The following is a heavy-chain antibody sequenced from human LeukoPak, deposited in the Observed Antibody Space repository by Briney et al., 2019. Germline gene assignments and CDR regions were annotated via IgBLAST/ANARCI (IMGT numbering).Heavy chain of an antibody. CDR2: VHYSGTT. CDR3: AREYSSSRYDY. CDR1: SGSISSTGYN. D-gene: IGHD2-2*01. J-gene: IGHJ4*02. Sequence: SETLSLTCSVSSGSISSTGYNRGWIRQPPGKGLEWIGSVHYSGTTYYNPSLKSRVTISVDTSKNRFSLRLSSVTAADTAVYYSAREYSSSRYDYWGQGTLVTVSS. V-gene: IGHV4-39*07.